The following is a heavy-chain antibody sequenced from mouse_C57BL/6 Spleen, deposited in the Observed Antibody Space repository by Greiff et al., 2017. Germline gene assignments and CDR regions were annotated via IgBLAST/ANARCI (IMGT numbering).Heavy chain of an antibody. V-gene: IGHV5-9*01. CDR3: ARRGGNYEWYFDV. CDR1: GFTFSSYT. Sequence: DVKLVESGGGLVKPGGSLKLSCAASGFTFSSYTMSWVRQTPEKRLEWVATISGGGGNTYYPDSVKGRFTISRDNAKNPLYLQMSSLRSEDTALYYCARRGGNYEWYFDVWGTGTTVTVSS. D-gene: IGHD2-1*01. J-gene: IGHJ1*03. CDR2: ISGGGGNT.